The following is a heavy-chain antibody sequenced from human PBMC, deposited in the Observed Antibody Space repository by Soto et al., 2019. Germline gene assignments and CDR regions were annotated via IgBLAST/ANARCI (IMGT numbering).Heavy chain of an antibody. Sequence: PGGSLRLSCAASGFTFSSYAMHWVRQAPGKGLEWVAVISYDGSNKYYADSVKGRFTISRDNSKNTLYLQMNSLRAEDTAVYYCARSAYYYDSSGYLTGAFGDDFDYWGQGTLVTVSS. V-gene: IGHV3-30-3*01. J-gene: IGHJ4*02. CDR3: ARSAYYYDSSGYLTGAFGDDFDY. CDR1: GFTFSSYA. CDR2: ISYDGSNK. D-gene: IGHD3-22*01.